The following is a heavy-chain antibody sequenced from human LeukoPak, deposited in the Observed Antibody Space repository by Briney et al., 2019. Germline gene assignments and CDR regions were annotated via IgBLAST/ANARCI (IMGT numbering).Heavy chain of an antibody. CDR1: GFXFSNAW. D-gene: IGHD7-27*01. CDR3: TTLRSTWGY. V-gene: IGHV3-15*01. Sequence: GGSLRLSCEASGFXFSNAWISWVRQAPGKGLEWVGRIKSKTDGGTADYVAPVKGRFTISRDDSKDTLYLQMNSLKTEDTAIYYCTTLRSTWGYWGQGTLVTVSS. CDR2: IKSKTDGGTA. J-gene: IGHJ4*02.